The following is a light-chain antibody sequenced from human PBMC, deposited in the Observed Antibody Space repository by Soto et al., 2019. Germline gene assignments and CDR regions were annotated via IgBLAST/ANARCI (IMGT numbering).Light chain of an antibody. CDR3: SSYTSSSTLYA. J-gene: IGLJ1*01. Sequence: QSVLTKPASVSGSPGQSITISCTGTSSDVGGYNYVSWYQQHPGKAPKLMIYDVSNRPSGVSNRFSGSKSGNTASLTISGLQAEDEADYYCSSYTSSSTLYAFGTGTKLTVL. CDR2: DVS. V-gene: IGLV2-14*01. CDR1: SSDVGGYNY.